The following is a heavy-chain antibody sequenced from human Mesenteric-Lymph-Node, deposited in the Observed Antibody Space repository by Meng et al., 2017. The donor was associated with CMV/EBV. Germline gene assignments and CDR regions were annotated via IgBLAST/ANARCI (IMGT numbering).Heavy chain of an antibody. CDR3: ARVRIVCSSTSCYPNWFDP. Sequence: ETLSLTCAASGFNFNSYAMSWVRQAPGKGLEWVSTISGSGVTYHADSVKGRFTISRDNSKNTVYLEMNSLRVEDTAVYYCARVRIVCSSTSCYPNWFDPWGQGAQVTVSS. V-gene: IGHV3-23*01. CDR2: ISGSGVT. D-gene: IGHD2-2*01. J-gene: IGHJ5*02. CDR1: GFNFNSYA.